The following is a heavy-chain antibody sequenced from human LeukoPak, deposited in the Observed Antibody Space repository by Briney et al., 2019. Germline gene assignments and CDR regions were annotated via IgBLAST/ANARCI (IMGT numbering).Heavy chain of an antibody. J-gene: IGHJ5*02. Sequence: SETLSLTCTVSGGSISSSSHSWGWIRQPPGKGLEWPGSIYYTGRTYYNPSLKSPVTISVDTSKNQFSLKLSSVTAADTAVYYCAQSLGSSNWIGNWFDPWGQGTLVTVSS. CDR1: GGSISSSSHS. D-gene: IGHD6-13*01. CDR3: AQSLGSSNWIGNWFDP. V-gene: IGHV4-39*01. CDR2: IYYTGRT.